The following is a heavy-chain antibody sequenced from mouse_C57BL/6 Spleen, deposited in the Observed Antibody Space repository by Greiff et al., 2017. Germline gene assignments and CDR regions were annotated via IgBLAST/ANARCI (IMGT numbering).Heavy chain of an antibody. CDR3: VRWLPTLYAMDY. V-gene: IGHV10-1*01. CDR1: GFSFNTYA. J-gene: IGHJ4*01. Sequence: EVQRVESGGGLVQPKGSLKLSCAASGFSFNTYAMNWVRQAPGKGLEWVARIRSKSNNYATSYADSVKDRFTISRDDSESMLYLQMNNLKTEDTAMYYCVRWLPTLYAMDYWGQGTSVTVSS. D-gene: IGHD2-2*01. CDR2: IRSKSNNYAT.